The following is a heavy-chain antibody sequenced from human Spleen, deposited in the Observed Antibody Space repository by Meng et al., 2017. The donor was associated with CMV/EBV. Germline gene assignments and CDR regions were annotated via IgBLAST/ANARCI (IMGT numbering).Heavy chain of an antibody. V-gene: IGHV4-34*01. J-gene: IGHJ4*02. CDR2: INHSGST. D-gene: IGHD2-2*01. CDR1: GYY. Sequence: GYYWSWIRQHPGKGLEWIGEINHSGSTNYNPSLKSRVTIAVDTSKNQFSLKLSSVTAADTAVYYCARGPGGYCSSTSCPHSLYYFDYWGQGTLVTVSS. CDR3: ARGPGGYCSSTSCPHSLYYFDY.